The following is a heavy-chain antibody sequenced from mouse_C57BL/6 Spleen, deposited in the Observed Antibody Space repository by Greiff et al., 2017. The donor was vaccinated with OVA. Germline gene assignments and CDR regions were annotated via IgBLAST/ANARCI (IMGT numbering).Heavy chain of an antibody. CDR2: IYPGDGDT. J-gene: IGHJ3*01. CDR1: GYAFSSSW. D-gene: IGHD2-4*01. CDR3: ARGEGAYYDYDAWFAY. V-gene: IGHV1-82*01. Sequence: QVQLQQSGPELVKPGASVKISCKASGYAFSSSWMNWVKQRPGKGLEWIGRIYPGDGDTNYNGKFKGKATLTADKSSSTAYMQLSSLTSEDSAVYFCARGEGAYYDYDAWFAYWGQGTLVTVSA.